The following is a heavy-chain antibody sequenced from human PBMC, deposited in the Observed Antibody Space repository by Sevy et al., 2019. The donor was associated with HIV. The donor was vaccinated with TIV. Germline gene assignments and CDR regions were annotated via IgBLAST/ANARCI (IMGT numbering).Heavy chain of an antibody. CDR2: ISPHNGDT. Sequence: PSVKVSCKVSGYTFNTYRIHWVRQAPGQGLEWMGWISPHNGDTNYAQRLQGRVTMLTDTSSSTAYMELKSLRSDDTAVYYCARAYCSGGRCYSLASWGQGTLVTVSS. CDR3: ARAYCSGGRCYSLAS. J-gene: IGHJ5*02. D-gene: IGHD2-15*01. V-gene: IGHV1-18*01. CDR1: GYTFNTYR.